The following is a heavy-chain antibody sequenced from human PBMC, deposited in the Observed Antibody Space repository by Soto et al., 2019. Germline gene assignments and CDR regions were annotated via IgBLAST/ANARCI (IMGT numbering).Heavy chain of an antibody. J-gene: IGHJ3*02. D-gene: IGHD1-26*01. CDR3: ARALWEVGGAFDI. V-gene: IGHV4-30-2*01. CDR2: IYHSGST. Sequence: QLQLQESGSGLVKPSQTLSLTCAVSGGSISSGGYSWSWIRQPPGKSLEWIGYIYHSGSTYYNPSLRSRVTISVDRSKDQFSLNLSSVTAADTAVYYCARALWEVGGAFDIWGQGTMVTVSS. CDR1: GGSISSGGYS.